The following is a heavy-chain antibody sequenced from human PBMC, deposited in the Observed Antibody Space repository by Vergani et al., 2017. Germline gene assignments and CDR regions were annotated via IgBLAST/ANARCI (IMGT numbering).Heavy chain of an antibody. CDR3: TRVGGGSYYYYYMDV. V-gene: IGHV3-49*03. D-gene: IGHD3-16*01. J-gene: IGHJ6*03. CDR2: IRSKAYGGTT. Sequence: EVQLVESGGGLVQPGRSLSLSCTASGFTFGDYAMSWFRQAPGKGLEWVVFIRSKAYGGTTEYAASVKGRFTISRDDSKSIAYLQMNSLKTEDTAVYYCTRVGGGSYYYYYMDVWGKGTTVTVSS. CDR1: GFTFGDYA.